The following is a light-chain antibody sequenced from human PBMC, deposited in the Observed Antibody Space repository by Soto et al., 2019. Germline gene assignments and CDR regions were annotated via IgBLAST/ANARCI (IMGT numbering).Light chain of an antibody. V-gene: IGLV1-44*01. CDR1: SSNIGSYT. J-gene: IGLJ3*02. Sequence: QSVLTQPPSASGTPGQRVTISCSGSSSNIGSYTVNWYQQLPGTAPKLLIYNNNQRPSGVPDRFSGSKSGTSASLAISGLQSEDEADYYCAAWDDSLNGVVFGGGTKLTV. CDR2: NNN. CDR3: AAWDDSLNGVV.